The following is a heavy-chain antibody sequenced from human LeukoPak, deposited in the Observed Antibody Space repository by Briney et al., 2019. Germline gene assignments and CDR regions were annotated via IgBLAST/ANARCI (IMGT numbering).Heavy chain of an antibody. CDR3: AKDDYYGSGSNWFDP. CDR2: ISGSGGST. J-gene: IGHJ5*02. D-gene: IGHD3-10*01. V-gene: IGHV3-23*01. Sequence: PGGSLRLSCAASGFTFSSYAMTWVRQAPGKGLEWVSAISGSGGSTYYADSVKGRFTISRDNSKNTLYLQMNSLRAEDTAVYYCAKDDYYGSGSNWFDPWGQGTLVTVSS. CDR1: GFTFSSYA.